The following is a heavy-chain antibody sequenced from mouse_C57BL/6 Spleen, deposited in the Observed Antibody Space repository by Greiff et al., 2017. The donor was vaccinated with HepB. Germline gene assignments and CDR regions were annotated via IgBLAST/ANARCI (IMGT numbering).Heavy chain of an antibody. CDR3: ARPHDYDGDY. J-gene: IGHJ4*01. V-gene: IGHV5-17*01. D-gene: IGHD2-4*01. CDR2: ISSGSSTI. CDR1: GFTFSDYG. Sequence: DVKLVESGGGLVKPGGSLKLSCAASGFTFSDYGMHWVRQAPEKGLEWVAYISSGSSTIYYADTVKGRFTISRDNAKNTLFLQMTSLRSEDTAMYYCARPHDYDGDYWGQGTSVTVSS.